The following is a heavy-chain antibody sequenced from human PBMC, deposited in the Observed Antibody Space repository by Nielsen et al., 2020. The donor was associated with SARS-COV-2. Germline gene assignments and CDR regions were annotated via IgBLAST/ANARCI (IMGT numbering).Heavy chain of an antibody. D-gene: IGHD6-13*01. J-gene: IGHJ6*03. CDR2: ISYDGSNK. V-gene: IGHV3-30*03. CDR3: ARSAYSSSWYGHYYYYYMDV. Sequence: PGKGLEWVAVISYDGSNKYYADSVKGRFTISRDNSKNTLYLQMNSLRAEDTAVYYCARSAYSSSWYGHYYYYYMDVWGKGTTVTVSS.